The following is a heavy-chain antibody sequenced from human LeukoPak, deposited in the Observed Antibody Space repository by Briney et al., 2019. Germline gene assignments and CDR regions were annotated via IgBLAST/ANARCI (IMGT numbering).Heavy chain of an antibody. V-gene: IGHV3-30-3*01. Sequence: PGRSLRLSCAASGFTFSSYAMHWVRQAPGKGLEWVAVISYDGSNKYYADSVKGRFTISRDNSKNTLYLQMNSLRVEDTAVYYCAKDAQLYSTYDWRWFDPWGQGTLVTVSS. D-gene: IGHD4-11*01. CDR2: ISYDGSNK. J-gene: IGHJ5*02. CDR3: AKDAQLYSTYDWRWFDP. CDR1: GFTFSSYA.